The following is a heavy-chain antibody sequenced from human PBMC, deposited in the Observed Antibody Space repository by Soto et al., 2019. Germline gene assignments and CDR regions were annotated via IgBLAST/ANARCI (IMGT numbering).Heavy chain of an antibody. CDR2: IFYDGRT. V-gene: IGHV4-31*03. Sequence: QVPLQETGPGLVKPSQTLSLTCTVSGYSISSGGYYWSWIRQFPGRGLACIGYIFYDGRTGYNPSLMSGMSISVDSSKNQFSLRLSSVTAADTAVYFWAREERSGYYGADYWGQGTLVTVSS. D-gene: IGHD3-3*01. CDR1: GYSISSGGYY. J-gene: IGHJ4*02. CDR3: AREERSGYYGADY.